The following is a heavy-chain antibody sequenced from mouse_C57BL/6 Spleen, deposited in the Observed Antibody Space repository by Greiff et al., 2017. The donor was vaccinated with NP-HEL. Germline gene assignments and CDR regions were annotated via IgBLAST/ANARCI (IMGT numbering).Heavy chain of an antibody. D-gene: IGHD1-1*01. V-gene: IGHV14-4*01. CDR1: GFNIKDDY. Sequence: EVQLQQSGAELVRPGASVKLSCTASGFNIKDDYMHWVKQRPEQGLEWIGWIDPENGDTEYASKFQGKATITADTSSNTAYLQLSSLTSEDTAVYYCTTWEVYYGSTWYFDVWGTGTTVTVSS. CDR2: IDPENGDT. CDR3: TTWEVYYGSTWYFDV. J-gene: IGHJ1*03.